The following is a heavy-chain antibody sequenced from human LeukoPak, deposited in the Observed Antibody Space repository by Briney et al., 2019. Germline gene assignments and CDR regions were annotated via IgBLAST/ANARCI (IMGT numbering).Heavy chain of an antibody. J-gene: IGHJ4*02. Sequence: TGGSLRLSCAPSGFTLSSYAMSSGRQGPGKGLEWVSAICVSGNTYHADSVKGRFTISRDSSKNTLYLQMNSLRAGDAAVYYCAKAPVTPCSGAYCYPFDYWSQGTLVTVSS. V-gene: IGHV3-23*01. CDR2: ICVSGNT. CDR1: GFTLSSYA. D-gene: IGHD2-15*01. CDR3: AKAPVTPCSGAYCYPFDY.